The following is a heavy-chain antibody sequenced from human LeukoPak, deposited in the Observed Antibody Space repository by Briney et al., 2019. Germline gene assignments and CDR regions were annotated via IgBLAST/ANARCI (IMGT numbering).Heavy chain of an antibody. CDR2: IKQDGSEK. CDR3: VRDLYRIVVVPHYFDY. V-gene: IGHV3-7*01. J-gene: IGHJ4*02. Sequence: HPGGSLRLSCAASGFTVSSNYMSWVRQAPGKGLEWVANIKQDGSEKYYVDSVKGRFTISRDNAKNSLYLQMNSLRAEDTAVYYCVRDLYRIVVVPHYFDYWGQGTLVTVSS. D-gene: IGHD3-22*01. CDR1: GFTVSSNY.